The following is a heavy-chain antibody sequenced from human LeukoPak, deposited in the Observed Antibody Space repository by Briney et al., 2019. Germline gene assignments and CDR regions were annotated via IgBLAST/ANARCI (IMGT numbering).Heavy chain of an antibody. CDR1: GFTFSSYE. J-gene: IGHJ4*02. V-gene: IGHV3-48*03. Sequence: PGGSLRLSCAASGFTFSSYEMNWVRQAPGKGLEWVSYISSRGSTIYYADSVKGRFTISRDNAKNSVYLQMNSLRDEDTAVYYCVRDPDALDYWGQGTLVTVSS. CDR2: ISSRGSTI. CDR3: VRDPDALDY.